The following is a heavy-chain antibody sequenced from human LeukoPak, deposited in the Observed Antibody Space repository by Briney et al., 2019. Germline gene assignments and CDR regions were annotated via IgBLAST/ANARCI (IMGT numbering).Heavy chain of an antibody. CDR2: IKQDGSEK. CDR1: GFTFRSYW. J-gene: IGHJ4*02. V-gene: IGHV3-7*03. D-gene: IGHD3-22*01. CDR3: ARVEPSFDSSGYFNDY. Sequence: GGSLRLSCAASGFTFRSYWMSWARQAPGKGLEWVANIKQDGSEKYYVDSVKGRFTISRDNAKNSLYLQMNSLRAEDTVVYYCARVEPSFDSSGYFNDYWGQGTLVTVSS.